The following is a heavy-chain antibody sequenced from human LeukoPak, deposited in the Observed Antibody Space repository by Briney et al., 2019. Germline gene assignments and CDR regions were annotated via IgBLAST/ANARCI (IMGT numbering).Heavy chain of an antibody. V-gene: IGHV1-2*02. J-gene: IGHJ4*02. D-gene: IGHD5-12*01. Sequence: GASVKVSCKASGYTLTGYYMHWLRQAPGQGLEWMGWINPNSGDTNYAQKFQGRVTMTRDTSISTAYMELSRLTSDATAVYYCAKNPYEYYFDYWGQGTLVTVSS. CDR1: GYTLTGYY. CDR3: AKNPYEYYFDY. CDR2: INPNSGDT.